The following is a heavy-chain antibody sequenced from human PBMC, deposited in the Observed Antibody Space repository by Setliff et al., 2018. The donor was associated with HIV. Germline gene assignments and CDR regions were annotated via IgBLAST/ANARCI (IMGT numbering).Heavy chain of an antibody. CDR2: ISPYNGNT. J-gene: IGHJ5*02. Sequence: ASVKVSCKASGYIFSTYGISWVRQTPGQGLEWMGWISPYNGNTKYAQKFQGSVTMSTDTSTSTAYMEVRSLRSDDTAVYYCARDLRGFNNWFDPWGQGTLVTVSS. CDR3: ARDLRGFNNWFDP. CDR1: GYIFSTYG. V-gene: IGHV1-18*01. D-gene: IGHD3-9*01.